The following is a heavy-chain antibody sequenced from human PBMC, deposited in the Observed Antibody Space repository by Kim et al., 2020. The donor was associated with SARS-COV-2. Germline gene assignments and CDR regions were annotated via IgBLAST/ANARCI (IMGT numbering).Heavy chain of an antibody. CDR2: IYYSGST. D-gene: IGHD4-17*01. CDR3: ARDLYGANSDDAFDI. CDR1: GGSISNYY. J-gene: IGHJ3*02. Sequence: SETLSLTCTVSGGSISNYYWSWIRQPPGKGLEWIGYIYYSGSTNYNPYPKSRVTISVDTSKNQFSLKLSSVTAADTAVYYCARDLYGANSDDAFDIWGQGTMVTVSS. V-gene: IGHV4-59*01.